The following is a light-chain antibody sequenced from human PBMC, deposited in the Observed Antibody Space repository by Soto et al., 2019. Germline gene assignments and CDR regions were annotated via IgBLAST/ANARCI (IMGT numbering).Light chain of an antibody. CDR3: QQYNKWPPTFT. CDR2: TAS. Sequence: EIVMTQSPATLSVSPGERATLSCRASQSVSINLAWYQQKPGQAPRLLIYTASTRATGIPARFSGSGSGTESTLTISSLQSEDFAVYYCQQYNKWPPTFTFGQGTKLEIK. V-gene: IGKV3-15*01. CDR1: QSVSIN. J-gene: IGKJ2*01.